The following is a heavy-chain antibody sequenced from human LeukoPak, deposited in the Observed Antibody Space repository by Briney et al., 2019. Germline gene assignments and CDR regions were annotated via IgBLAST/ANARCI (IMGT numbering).Heavy chain of an antibody. J-gene: IGHJ3*02. V-gene: IGHV4-4*02. CDR1: GGSISSSNW. Sequence: SETLSLTCAVSGGSISSSNWWNWVRQPPGKGLEWIGSIYHSGRTHYNPSLKSRVIISVDTSKNQFSLKLSSVTAADTAVYYCARVREDPWNSAPHAFDIWGQGTMVTVSS. CDR2: IYHSGRT. D-gene: IGHD1-1*01. CDR3: ARVREDPWNSAPHAFDI.